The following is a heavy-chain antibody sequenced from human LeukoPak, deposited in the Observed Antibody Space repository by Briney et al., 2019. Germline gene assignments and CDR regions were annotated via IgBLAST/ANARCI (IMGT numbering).Heavy chain of an antibody. J-gene: IGHJ4*02. Sequence: PGGSLRLSCAASGFSFSSYSLNWVRQAPGKGLEWVSHISSRSTTIYYADSVKGRFTISRDNAKNSLFLQINSLRAEDTAVYYCARADDYGDVRFDYWGQGTLVTVSS. CDR3: ARADDYGDVRFDY. D-gene: IGHD4-17*01. CDR2: ISSRSTTI. V-gene: IGHV3-48*04. CDR1: GFSFSSYS.